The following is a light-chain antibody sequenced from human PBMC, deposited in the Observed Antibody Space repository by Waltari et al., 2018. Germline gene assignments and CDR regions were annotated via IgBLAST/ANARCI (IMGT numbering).Light chain of an antibody. CDR1: SLRSYL. V-gene: IGLV3-19*01. J-gene: IGLJ3*02. Sequence: SSELTQDPAVSAALGQTVSITCQGDSLRSYLPSWYQQKPGQAPKLVLYGKHKRPSGIPDRLSGSSSGNTAYLTIAATQAEDEADYYCSSRDISGNLLFGGGTRLAVL. CDR3: SSRDISGNLL. CDR2: GKH.